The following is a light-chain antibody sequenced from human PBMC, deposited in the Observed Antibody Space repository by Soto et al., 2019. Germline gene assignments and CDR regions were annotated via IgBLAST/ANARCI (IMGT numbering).Light chain of an antibody. CDR3: QQRSNWAPSLT. CDR2: DAS. J-gene: IGKJ4*01. V-gene: IGKV3-11*01. CDR1: QSVSSY. Sequence: EIVLTQSPATLSLSPGARATLSCRASQSVSSYLAWYQQKPGQAPRLLIYDASNRATGIPARFSGSGSGPDFTLTISSIEPEDSAVYYCQQRSNWAPSLTFGVGTKLDIK.